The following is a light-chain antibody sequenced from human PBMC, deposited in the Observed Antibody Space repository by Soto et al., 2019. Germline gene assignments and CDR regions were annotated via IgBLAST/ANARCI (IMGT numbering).Light chain of an antibody. V-gene: IGKV3-20*01. J-gene: IGKJ2*01. Sequence: EIVLTQSPGTLSLSPGERATLSCRASQSVSSTYLAWYQQKPGQAPRLLIYGASSRATGIPDRFSGSGSGTDFTLTISRLEPEDFALYYCQRYYISPFPFGQGTKLEIK. CDR2: GAS. CDR1: QSVSSTY. CDR3: QRYYISPFP.